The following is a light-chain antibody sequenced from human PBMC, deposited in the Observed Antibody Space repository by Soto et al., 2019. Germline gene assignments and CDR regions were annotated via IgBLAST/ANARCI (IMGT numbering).Light chain of an antibody. CDR1: QSIGTY. J-gene: IGKJ5*01. V-gene: IGKV3-20*01. CDR2: GAS. CDR3: QQYGSSPPTIT. Sequence: EIVLTQSPATLCLSPPGNVSLXCRSIQSIGTYLAWYQQKPGQAPRLLIYGASSRATGIPDRFSGSGSGTDFTLTISRLEPEDFAVYYCQQYGSSPPTITFGQGTRLEIK.